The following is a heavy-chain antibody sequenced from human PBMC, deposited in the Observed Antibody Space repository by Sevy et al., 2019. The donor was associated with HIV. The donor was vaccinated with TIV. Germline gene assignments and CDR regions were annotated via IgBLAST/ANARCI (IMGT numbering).Heavy chain of an antibody. J-gene: IGHJ1*01. Sequence: GGSLRLSCAASGFTFSSYAMHWVRQAPGKGLEWVAVISYDGSNKYYADSAKGRFTISRDNSKNTLYLQMNSLRAEDTAVYYCARDSSSGYSSGWYLGYFQHWGQGTLVTVSS. V-gene: IGHV3-30*04. CDR3: ARDSSSGYSSGWYLGYFQH. CDR1: GFTFSSYA. CDR2: ISYDGSNK. D-gene: IGHD6-19*01.